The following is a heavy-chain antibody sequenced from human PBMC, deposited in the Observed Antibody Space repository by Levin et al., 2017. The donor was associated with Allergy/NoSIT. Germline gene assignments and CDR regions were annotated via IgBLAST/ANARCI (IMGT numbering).Heavy chain of an antibody. Sequence: GGSLRLSCAASGLTFRDSNMHWVRRASGKGLEWVGRIRSKANNYATAYSASVKGRFTVSRDDSTNTAYLQMNSLKTEDTAVYYCTRIDGDAGYALDIWGQGTMVTVSS. CDR1: GLTFRDSN. V-gene: IGHV3-73*01. CDR3: TRIDGDAGYALDI. D-gene: IGHD3-9*01. CDR2: IRSKANNYAT. J-gene: IGHJ3*02.